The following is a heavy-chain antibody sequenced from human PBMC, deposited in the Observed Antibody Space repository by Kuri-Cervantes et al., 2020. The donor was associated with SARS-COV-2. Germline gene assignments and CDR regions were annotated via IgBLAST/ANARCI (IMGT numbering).Heavy chain of an antibody. J-gene: IGHJ6*02. CDR2: IIPIFGTT. CDR1: GYTFTSYG. D-gene: IGHD4-17*01. Sequence: SVKVSCKASGYTFTSYGISWVRQAPGQGLEWMGGIIPIFGTTDYAPKFQGSVTITADESTTTAYLELISLRSEDTAVYYCARCQVTTEYDYHYAMDVWGQGTTVTVSS. CDR3: ARCQVTTEYDYHYAMDV. V-gene: IGHV1-69*13.